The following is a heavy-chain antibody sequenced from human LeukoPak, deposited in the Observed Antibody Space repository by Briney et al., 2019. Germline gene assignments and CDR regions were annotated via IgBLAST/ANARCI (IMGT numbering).Heavy chain of an antibody. J-gene: IGHJ4*02. D-gene: IGHD6-19*01. CDR3: ARHGSSGWYNDYYFDY. V-gene: IGHV4-39*01. Sequence: SETLSLTCTVSGGSISSSSYYWGWIRQPPGKGLEWIGSIYYSGSTYYNPSLKSRVTISVDTSKNQFSLKLSSVTAADTAVYYCARHGSSGWYNDYYFDYWGQGTLVTVSS. CDR2: IYYSGST. CDR1: GGSISSSSYY.